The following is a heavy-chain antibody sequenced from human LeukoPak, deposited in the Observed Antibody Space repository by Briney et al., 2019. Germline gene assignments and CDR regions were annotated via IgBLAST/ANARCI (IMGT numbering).Heavy chain of an antibody. CDR2: IIPILCIA. V-gene: IGHV1-69*04. J-gene: IGHJ5*02. CDR1: GGTFSSYT. CDR3: ARDEPLSNTMIVVAQAYGFDP. D-gene: IGHD3-22*01. Sequence: SVKVSCKASGGTFSSYTISWVRQAPGQGLEWMGRIIPILCIANYAQKFQGRVTITADKSTSTAYMELSSLRSEDTAVYYCARDEPLSNTMIVVAQAYGFDPWGQGTLVTVSS.